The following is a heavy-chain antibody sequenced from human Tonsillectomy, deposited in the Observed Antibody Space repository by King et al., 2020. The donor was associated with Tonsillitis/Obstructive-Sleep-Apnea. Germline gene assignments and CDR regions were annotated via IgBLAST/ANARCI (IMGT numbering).Heavy chain of an antibody. CDR1: GGSISSYY. J-gene: IGHJ4*02. CDR3: ARPFDY. CDR2: VSYSGTS. V-gene: IGHV4-59*01. Sequence: QLQESGPGLVKPSETLSLTCTVSGGSISSYYWSWIRQPPGKGLEWIGYVSYSGTSNYNPSLKSRVTISVDTSKNQFSLKLSSLTAADTAVYYCARPFDYWGQGTLVTVSS.